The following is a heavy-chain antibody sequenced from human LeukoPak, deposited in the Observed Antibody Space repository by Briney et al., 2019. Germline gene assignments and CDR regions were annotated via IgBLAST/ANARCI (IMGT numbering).Heavy chain of an antibody. D-gene: IGHD2-21*02. J-gene: IGHJ5*02. V-gene: IGHV4-59*08. CDR2: MHYSGST. CDR3: ARLNGDFGVRWFGP. Sequence: SETLSLTCTVSGGSINYYYWNWIRQPPGKGLEWIGYMHYSGSTNYNPSLKSRVTISRDTSKNQFSLKLSSVTAADTAVYYCARLNGDFGVRWFGPRGQGTLVTVSS. CDR1: GGSINYYY.